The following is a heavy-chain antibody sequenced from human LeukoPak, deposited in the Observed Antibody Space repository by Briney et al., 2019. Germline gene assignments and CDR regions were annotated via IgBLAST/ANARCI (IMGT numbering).Heavy chain of an antibody. CDR3: ARGLYYGSGSYSEN. V-gene: IGHV3-66*02. J-gene: IGHJ4*02. D-gene: IGHD3-10*01. CDR1: GFTVSSNY. Sequence: GGSLRLSCAASGFTVSSNYMSWVRQAPGKGLEWVSVIYSGGSTYYADSVKGRFTISRDNSKKTLYLQMNSLRAEDTAVYYCARGLYYGSGSYSENWGQGTLVTVSS. CDR2: IYSGGST.